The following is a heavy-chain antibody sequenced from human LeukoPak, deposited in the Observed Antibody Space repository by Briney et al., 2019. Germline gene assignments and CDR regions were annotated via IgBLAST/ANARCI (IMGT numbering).Heavy chain of an antibody. Sequence: GGSLRLSCAASGFTFSDYYMHWIRQAPGKGLEWVSYSSSAGTIYYADSVKGRFTISRDNAKNSLYLQMNSLRAEDTAVYYCATTHGDFDWLMYYWGQGTLVTVSS. CDR1: GFTFSDYY. J-gene: IGHJ4*02. V-gene: IGHV3-11*04. CDR3: ATTHGDFDWLMYY. CDR2: SSSAGTI. D-gene: IGHD3-9*01.